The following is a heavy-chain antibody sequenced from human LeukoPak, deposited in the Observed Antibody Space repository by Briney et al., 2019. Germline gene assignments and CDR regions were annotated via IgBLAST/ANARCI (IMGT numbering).Heavy chain of an antibody. Sequence: SETLSLTCTVSGDSISSGGYYWSWIRQPAGKGLEWIGRIYTSGSTNYNPSLKSRVTMSVDTSKNQFSLKLSSVTAADTAVYYCARDEGIAAAGTSDAFDIWGQGTMVTVSS. CDR1: GDSISSGGYY. D-gene: IGHD6-13*01. CDR3: ARDEGIAAAGTSDAFDI. V-gene: IGHV4-61*02. CDR2: IYTSGST. J-gene: IGHJ3*02.